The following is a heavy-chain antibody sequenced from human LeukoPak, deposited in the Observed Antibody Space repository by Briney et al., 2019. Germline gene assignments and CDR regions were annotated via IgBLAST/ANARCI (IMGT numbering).Heavy chain of an antibody. V-gene: IGHV3-21*01. J-gene: IGHJ4*02. Sequence: GGSLRLSCAASGFTFSSYGMNWVRQAPGKGLEWVSSISSSSSYIYYADSVKGRFTISRDNAKNSLYLQMNSLRAEDTAVYYCARDLLVYCSTTSCYYGRGGFDYWGQGTLVTVSS. D-gene: IGHD2-2*01. CDR2: ISSSSSYI. CDR3: ARDLLVYCSTTSCYYGRGGFDY. CDR1: GFTFSSYG.